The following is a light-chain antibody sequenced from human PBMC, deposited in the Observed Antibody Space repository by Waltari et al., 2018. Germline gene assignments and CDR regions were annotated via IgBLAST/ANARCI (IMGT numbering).Light chain of an antibody. CDR1: SSNIGAGYD. CDR2: AYS. V-gene: IGLV1-40*01. J-gene: IGLJ3*02. Sequence: QSVLTQPPSVSEVPGQGVTISCTGSSSNIGAGYDVHWYQQLPGAAPNLLIQAYSNRPSGVPDRFYGSKSGTSASLAITGLQAEDEADYYCQSYDSALSAVFGGGTKVTVL. CDR3: QSYDSALSAV.